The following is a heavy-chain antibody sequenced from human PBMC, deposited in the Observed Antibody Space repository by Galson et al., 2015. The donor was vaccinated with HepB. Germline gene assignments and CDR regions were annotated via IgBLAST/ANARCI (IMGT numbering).Heavy chain of an antibody. CDR1: GFNFSSYA. CDR3: ARDGGELTEEWDAFDI. D-gene: IGHD7-27*01. V-gene: IGHV3-30-3*01. CDR2: ISYDGSNK. Sequence: SLRLSCADSGFNFSSYAMHWVRQAPGKGLEGMAIISYDGSNKYYADSVKGRFTICRDNSKNTLDLQMNSLRAEDTALYYCARDGGELTEEWDAFDIWGQGTMVTVSS. J-gene: IGHJ3*02.